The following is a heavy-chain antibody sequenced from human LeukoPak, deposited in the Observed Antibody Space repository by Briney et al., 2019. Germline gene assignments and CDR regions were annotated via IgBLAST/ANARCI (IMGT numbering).Heavy chain of an antibody. CDR1: GFPFDGYA. Sequence: GGSLRLSCEASGFPFDGYALHWVRQAPGKGLEWVALISYNGNIIEYADSVKGRFTISRDNSKNTLFLLMNSLTREDTAVYYCARGVEVVAADVFDHWGQGSLVTVS. D-gene: IGHD2-2*01. CDR2: ISYNGNII. J-gene: IGHJ4*02. CDR3: ARGVEVVAADVFDH. V-gene: IGHV3-30*04.